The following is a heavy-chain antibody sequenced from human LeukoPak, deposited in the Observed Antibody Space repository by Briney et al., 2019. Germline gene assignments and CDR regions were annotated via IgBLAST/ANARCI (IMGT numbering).Heavy chain of an antibody. D-gene: IGHD3-10*01. CDR3: ARMIGYYYGSGSVSAFDI. CDR2: ISSSSSTI. CDR1: GFTFSSYE. V-gene: IGHV3-48*01. J-gene: IGHJ3*02. Sequence: PGGSLRLSCAASGFTFSSYEMNWVRQAPGKGLEWVSYISSSSSTIYYADSVKGRFTISRDNAKNSLYLQMNSLRAEDTDVCYCARMIGYYYGSGSVSAFDIWGQGTMVTVSS.